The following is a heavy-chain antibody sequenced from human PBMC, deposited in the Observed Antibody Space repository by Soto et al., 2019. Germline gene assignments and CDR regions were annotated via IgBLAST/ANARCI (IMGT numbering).Heavy chain of an antibody. J-gene: IGHJ3*02. D-gene: IGHD2-21*02. Sequence: GGSLRLSCAASGFTFSSYGMHWVRQAPGKGLEWVAVISYDGSNKYCADSVKGRFTISRDNSKNTLYLQMNSLRAEDTAVYYCAKAMVVVTAISGGGGFDKWGQGTLVSVSS. CDR2: ISYDGSNK. CDR1: GFTFSSYG. V-gene: IGHV3-30*18. CDR3: AKAMVVVTAISGGGGFDK.